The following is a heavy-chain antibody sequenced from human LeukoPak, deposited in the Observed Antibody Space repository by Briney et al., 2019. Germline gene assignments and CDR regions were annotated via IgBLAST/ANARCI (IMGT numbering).Heavy chain of an antibody. CDR2: ISSNGGNT. J-gene: IGHJ6*03. D-gene: IGHD2-21*01. CDR3: ARHIPYYYYYYMDV. CDR1: GFTFSSYA. V-gene: IGHV3-64*02. Sequence: GGSLRLSCAASGFTFSSYAMHWVRQAPGKGLEYVSAISSNGGNTYYADSVKGRFTISRDNSKNTLYLQVGSLRPEDMAVYYCARHIPYYYYYYMDVWGKGTTVTISS.